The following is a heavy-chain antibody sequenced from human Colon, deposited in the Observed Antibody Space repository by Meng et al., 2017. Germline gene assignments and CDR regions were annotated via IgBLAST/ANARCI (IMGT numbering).Heavy chain of an antibody. CDR2: INIDGTAT. D-gene: IGHD3-16*01. V-gene: IGHV3-74*01. Sequence: GESLKISCAASGFTFSGYWMHWVRQAPGQGLVWVSRINIDGTATHYVDSVKGRFTISRDNAKNTVYLQMDSLRVEDTAVYYCARAPWREGDRYYYYGMDVWGQGITVTVSS. CDR3: ARAPWREGDRYYYYGMDV. J-gene: IGHJ6*02. CDR1: GFTFSGYW.